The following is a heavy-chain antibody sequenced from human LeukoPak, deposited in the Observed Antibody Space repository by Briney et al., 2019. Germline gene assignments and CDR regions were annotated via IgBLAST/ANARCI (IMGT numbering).Heavy chain of an antibody. D-gene: IGHD2-21*01. CDR2: LIPIFGTA. J-gene: IGHJ4*02. CDR3: ARDFRGDSCGGDCFAY. Sequence: ASVKVSCKASGYTFTSYGISWVRQAPGQGLEWMGRLIPIFGTANYAQKFQGRVSITTDESTSTAYMELSSLRSEDTALYYCARDFRGDSCGGDCFAYWGQGTLVTVSS. CDR1: GYTFTSYG. V-gene: IGHV1-69*05.